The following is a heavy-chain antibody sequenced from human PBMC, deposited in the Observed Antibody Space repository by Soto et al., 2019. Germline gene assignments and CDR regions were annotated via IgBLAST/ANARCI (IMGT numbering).Heavy chain of an antibody. D-gene: IGHD5-18*01. Sequence: PSETLSLTCTVSGGSISSYYWSWIRQPPGKGLEWIGYIYYSGSTNYNPSLKSRVTIPVDTSKNQFSLKLSSVTAADTAVYYCARGQGPLWLIGYWGQGTLVTVSS. V-gene: IGHV4-59*01. J-gene: IGHJ4*02. CDR2: IYYSGST. CDR1: GGSISSYY. CDR3: ARGQGPLWLIGY.